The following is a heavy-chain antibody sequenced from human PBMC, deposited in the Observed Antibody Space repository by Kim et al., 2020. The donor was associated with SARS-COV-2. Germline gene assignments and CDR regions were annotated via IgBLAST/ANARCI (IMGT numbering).Heavy chain of an antibody. V-gene: IGHV3-74*01. CDR3: ARGGGYCSGSSCSRYWYFDL. D-gene: IGHD2-2*03. CDR1: GFTFNNYW. J-gene: IGHJ2*01. CDR2: IYSDGSRT. Sequence: GGSLRLSCAASGFTFNNYWMHWVRQATGKGLVWVSRIYSDGSRTTYADSVKGRFTISRDNAKNTLYLQMNSLRAEDTAVYYCARGGGYCSGSSCSRYWYFDLWGRGTLVTVPS.